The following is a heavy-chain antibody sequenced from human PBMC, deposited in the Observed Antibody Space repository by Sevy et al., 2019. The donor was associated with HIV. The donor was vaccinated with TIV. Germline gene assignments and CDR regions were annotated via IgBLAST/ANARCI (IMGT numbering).Heavy chain of an antibody. CDR1: GFTFSSYA. J-gene: IGHJ4*02. V-gene: IGHV3-23*01. D-gene: IGHD3-3*01. CDR2: ISDSGGST. CDR3: AGIFGDLFDY. Sequence: GGSLRLSCAASGFTFSSYAMSWVRQAPGKGLEWVSDISDSGGSTYYADSVKGRFTISRDNSKNTLYLQMNSLRAEDTAVYYCAGIFGDLFDYWGQGTLVTVSS.